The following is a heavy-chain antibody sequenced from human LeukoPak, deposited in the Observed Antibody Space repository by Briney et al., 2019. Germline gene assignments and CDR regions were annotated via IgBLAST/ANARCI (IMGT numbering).Heavy chain of an antibody. CDR2: INSDGSST. D-gene: IGHD6-13*01. J-gene: IGHJ4*02. Sequence: GGSLRLSCAASGFTFSSYWMHWVRQAPGKGLVWVSRINSDGSSTSYAHSVKGRFTISRDNAKNTLYLQMNSLRAEDTAVYYCARRTVVGTLDYWGQGTLVTVSS. CDR1: GFTFSSYW. V-gene: IGHV3-74*01. CDR3: ARRTVVGTLDY.